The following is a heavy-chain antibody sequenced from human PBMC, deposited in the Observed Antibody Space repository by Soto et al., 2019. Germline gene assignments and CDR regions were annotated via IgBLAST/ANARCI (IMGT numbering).Heavy chain of an antibody. CDR2: ISAYNGNT. CDR1: GYTFTSYG. J-gene: IGHJ5*02. Sequence: GASVKVSCKASGYTFTSYGISWVRQAPGQGLEWMGWISAYNGNTNYAQKLQGRVTMTTDTSTSTAYMELRSLRSDDTAVYYCARAPLGYCSSTSCHPKVNNWFDPWGQGTLVTVSS. CDR3: ARAPLGYCSSTSCHPKVNNWFDP. D-gene: IGHD2-2*01. V-gene: IGHV1-18*01.